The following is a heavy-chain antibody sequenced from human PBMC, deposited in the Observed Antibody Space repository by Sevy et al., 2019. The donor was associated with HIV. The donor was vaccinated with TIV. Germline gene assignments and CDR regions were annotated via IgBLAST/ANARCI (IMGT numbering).Heavy chain of an antibody. CDR1: GFTVSSNY. CDR2: IYSGGST. CDR3: ARNGYCSGGSCLGY. V-gene: IGHV3-66*02. Sequence: GGSLRLSCAASGFTVSSNYMSWVRQAPGKGLEWVSVIYSGGSTYYADSVKGRFTISRDNSKNTLYLQMNSLRAEDTAVYYCARNGYCSGGSCLGYWGQGTLVTVSS. J-gene: IGHJ4*02. D-gene: IGHD2-15*01.